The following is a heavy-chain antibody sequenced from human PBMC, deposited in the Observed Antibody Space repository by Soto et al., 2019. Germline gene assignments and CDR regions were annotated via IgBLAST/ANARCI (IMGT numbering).Heavy chain of an antibody. CDR1: GFTFSSYA. J-gene: IGHJ4*02. D-gene: IGHD6-19*01. Sequence: GGSLRLSCAASGFTFSSYAMHWVRQAPGKGLEWVAVISYDGSNKYYADSVKGRFTISRDNSKNTLYLQMNSLRAEDTAVYYCARDFGIAVAGTDHWGQGT. CDR3: ARDFGIAVAGTDH. V-gene: IGHV3-30-3*01. CDR2: ISYDGSNK.